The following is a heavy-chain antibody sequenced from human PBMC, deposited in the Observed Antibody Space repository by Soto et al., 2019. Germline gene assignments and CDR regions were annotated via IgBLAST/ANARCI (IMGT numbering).Heavy chain of an antibody. CDR2: FDPEDGKK. Sequence: QVQLVQSGAEVKKPGASVKVSCKVSGFALIALSMHWVRQAPGEGLEWMGAFDPEDGKKIYAQKFQGRVTMTEDTSTDSAYMELSSLSSEVTAVYYCSSMNYVCSSDVWGQGTAVTVSS. CDR3: SSMNYVCSSDV. V-gene: IGHV1-24*01. CDR1: GFALIALS. J-gene: IGHJ6*02. D-gene: IGHD3-16*01.